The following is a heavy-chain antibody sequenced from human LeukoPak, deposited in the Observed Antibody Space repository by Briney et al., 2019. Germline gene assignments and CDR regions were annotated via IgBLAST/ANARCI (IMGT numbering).Heavy chain of an antibody. Sequence: GGSLRLSCAASGFTVSSNYMSWVRQAPGKGLEWVSVIYSGGSTYYADSVKGRFTISRDNSKNTLYLQMNSLTAADTAVYYCARAVESRWFDPWGQGTLVTVSS. D-gene: IGHD1-1*01. CDR1: GFTVSSNY. CDR2: IYSGGST. CDR3: ARAVESRWFDP. V-gene: IGHV3-53*01. J-gene: IGHJ5*02.